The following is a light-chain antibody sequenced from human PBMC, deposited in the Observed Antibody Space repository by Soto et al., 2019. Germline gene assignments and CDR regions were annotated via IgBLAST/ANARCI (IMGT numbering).Light chain of an antibody. CDR3: QQYGSSPLT. V-gene: IGKV3-20*01. CDR1: QGIGNA. CDR2: GAS. J-gene: IGKJ4*01. Sequence: TQSPSSLSASVGDRVTISCRASQGIGNALGWYQQIPGQAPRLLISGASGRATGTPDRFSGSASGTDFTLTISRLEPEDFAVYYCQQYGSSPLTFGGGTKVEIK.